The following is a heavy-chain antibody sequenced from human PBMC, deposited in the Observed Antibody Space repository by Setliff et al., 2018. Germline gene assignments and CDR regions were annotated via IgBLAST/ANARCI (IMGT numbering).Heavy chain of an antibody. V-gene: IGHV1-69*13. CDR1: GYTFSDYG. J-gene: IGHJ5*01. Sequence: GASVKVSCKASGYTFSDYGISWVRLAPGQGLEWMGRIIPVFGTAKYAQKFQGRVTITADESTSTGYMELRSLRSDDTAVYYCARELRSPYWHLDSWGQGTQVTVSS. CDR3: ARELRSPYWHLDS. CDR2: IIPVFGTA. D-gene: IGHD3-16*01.